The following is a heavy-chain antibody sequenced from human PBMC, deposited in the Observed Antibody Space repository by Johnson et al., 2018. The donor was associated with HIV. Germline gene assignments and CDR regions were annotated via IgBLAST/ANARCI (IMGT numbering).Heavy chain of an antibody. V-gene: IGHV3-11*01. CDR2: ISGSSSII. Sequence: QVQLLESGGGLVKPGGSLRLSCATSGFTFSDYYINWIRQAPGKGLEWVSYISGSSSIIYYADSVRGRFTISRDNAKNSLYLQMNSLRAEDTAVYYCARPIARGASDIWGQGTMVTVSS. CDR3: ARPIARGASDI. D-gene: IGHD3-10*01. CDR1: GFTFSDYY. J-gene: IGHJ3*02.